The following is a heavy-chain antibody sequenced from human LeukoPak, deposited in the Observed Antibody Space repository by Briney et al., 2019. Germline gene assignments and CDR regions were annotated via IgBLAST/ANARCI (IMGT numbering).Heavy chain of an antibody. Sequence: PGGSLRLSCAASGFTFDDYAMHWVRQASGKGLEWVGRIRTKTTSHDAAHAASVKGRFTISRDDSKDTTYLQMSSLKTEDTAMYYCTREGCGATGCYTNDYWGQGTLVTVSS. V-gene: IGHV3-73*01. J-gene: IGHJ4*02. D-gene: IGHD2-2*02. CDR3: TREGCGATGCYTNDY. CDR1: GFTFDDYA. CDR2: IRTKTTSHDA.